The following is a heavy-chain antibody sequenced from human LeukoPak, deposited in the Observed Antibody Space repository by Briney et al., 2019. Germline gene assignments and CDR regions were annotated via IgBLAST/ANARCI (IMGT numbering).Heavy chain of an antibody. J-gene: IGHJ5*02. CDR2: IDYSGKT. D-gene: IGHD3-9*01. Sequence: SQTLSLTCSVSGVSISGRGYWGWIRQHPGKGLEWIGYIDYSGKTYYKPSLQSRVIISADTSQNQFTLNVSSVAAADTAVYYCATGYGSGWFDAWGQGAVVTVSS. CDR1: GVSISGRGY. CDR3: ATGYGSGWFDA. V-gene: IGHV4-31*03.